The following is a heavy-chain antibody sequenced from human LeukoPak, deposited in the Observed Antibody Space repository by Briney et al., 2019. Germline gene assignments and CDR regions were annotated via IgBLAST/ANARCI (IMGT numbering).Heavy chain of an antibody. D-gene: IGHD2-15*01. Sequence: GGSLRLSCAVSGFTLSSYGMHWVRQAPGKGLEWVAFIRYDGSNKYYADSVKGRFTISRDNSKNTLYLQMNSLRAEDTAVYYCAKGAIVAPGCDAFDIWGQGTMVTVSS. J-gene: IGHJ3*02. CDR2: IRYDGSNK. V-gene: IGHV3-30*02. CDR3: AKGAIVAPGCDAFDI. CDR1: GFTLSSYG.